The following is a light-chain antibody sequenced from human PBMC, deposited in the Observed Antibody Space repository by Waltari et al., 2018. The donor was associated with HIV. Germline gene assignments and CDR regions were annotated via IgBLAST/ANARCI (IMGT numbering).Light chain of an antibody. Sequence: SYELTQPPSVSVSQGQLARITRPGEALPTKYVSWYQQKPGQAPVLVLYKDKERPSGIPERFSGSSSGTMVTLTISGVQAEDEADYYCLSADSSGTYWVFGGGTEVTVL. V-gene: IGLV3-16*01. CDR3: LSADSSGTYWV. CDR1: ALPTKY. CDR2: KDK. J-gene: IGLJ3*02.